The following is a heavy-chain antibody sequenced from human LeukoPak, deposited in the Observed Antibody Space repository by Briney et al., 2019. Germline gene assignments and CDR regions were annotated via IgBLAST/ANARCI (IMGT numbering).Heavy chain of an antibody. CDR2: IYYSGST. Sequence: SETLSLTCTVSGGSISTYYWSWIRRPPGKGLEWIGYIYYSGSTNYNPSLKSRVTISVDTSKNQFSLKLSSVTAADTAVYYCARGIRGVMGNWFDPWGQGTLVTVSS. D-gene: IGHD3-10*01. V-gene: IGHV4-59*08. J-gene: IGHJ5*02. CDR3: ARGIRGVMGNWFDP. CDR1: GGSISTYY.